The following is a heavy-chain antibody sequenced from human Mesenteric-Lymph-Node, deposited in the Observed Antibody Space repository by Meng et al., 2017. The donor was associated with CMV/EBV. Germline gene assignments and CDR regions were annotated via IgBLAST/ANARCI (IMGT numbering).Heavy chain of an antibody. CDR3: NVVVVPAAIKVHFDY. CDR1: GYTFTTYD. V-gene: IGHV1-8*03. Sequence: ASVKVSCKASGYTFTTYDINWVRQAIGQGLEWMGWMNPNSGNTGYAQKLQGRVTITRNTSISTAYMELGSLRSEDTAVYYCNVVVVPAAIKVHFDYWGQGTLVTVSS. CDR2: MNPNSGNT. J-gene: IGHJ4*02. D-gene: IGHD2-2*02.